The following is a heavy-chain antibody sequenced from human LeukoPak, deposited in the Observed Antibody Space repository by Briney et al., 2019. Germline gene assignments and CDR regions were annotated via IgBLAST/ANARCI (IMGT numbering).Heavy chain of an antibody. CDR1: GDSVSSKSAA. J-gene: IGHJ4*02. CDR3: AGGTAAAGIAY. D-gene: IGHD6-13*01. V-gene: IGHV6-1*01. Sequence: SQTLSLTCAISGDSVSSKSAAWNWIRQSLSRGLEWLGRTYYRSKWYNDYALSVQSRIIVNPDTSKNQFSLQLSSVTPEDTALYYCAGGTAAAGIAYWGQGTLVTVSS. CDR2: TYYRSKWYN.